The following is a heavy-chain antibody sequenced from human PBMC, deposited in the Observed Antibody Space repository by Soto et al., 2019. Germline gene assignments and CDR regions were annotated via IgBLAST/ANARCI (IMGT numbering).Heavy chain of an antibody. CDR3: ARSGYCGGDCYSSPFDY. Sequence: ASVKVSCKASGGTFSSYAISWVRQAPGQGLEWMGGIIPIFGTANYAQKFQGRVTITADESTSTAYMELSSLRSEDTAVYYCARSGYCGGDCYSSPFDYWGQGTLVTVSS. D-gene: IGHD2-21*02. CDR2: IIPIFGTA. V-gene: IGHV1-69*13. CDR1: GGTFSSYA. J-gene: IGHJ4*02.